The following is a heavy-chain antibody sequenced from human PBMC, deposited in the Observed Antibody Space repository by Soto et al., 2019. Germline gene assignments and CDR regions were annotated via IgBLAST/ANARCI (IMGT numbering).Heavy chain of an antibody. V-gene: IGHV4-59*08. CDR2: IYYSGST. J-gene: IGHJ5*02. CDR1: GGSISSYY. Sequence: SETLSLTCTVSGGSISSYYWSWIRQPPGKGLEWIGYIYYSGSTNYNPSLKSRVTISVDTSKNQFSLKLSSVTAADTAVYYCAIHRSVRGVDWFDPWGQGNLVTVSS. D-gene: IGHD3-10*01. CDR3: AIHRSVRGVDWFDP.